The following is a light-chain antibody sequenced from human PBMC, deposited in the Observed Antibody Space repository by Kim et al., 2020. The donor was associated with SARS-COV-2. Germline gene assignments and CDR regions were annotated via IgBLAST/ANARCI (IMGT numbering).Light chain of an antibody. J-gene: IGLJ3*02. CDR2: DIT. CDR3: LLSYSGAWV. Sequence: QAVVAQEPSLTVSPGGTVTFTCASSTGTVTTGHNPHWFQEKPGQVPRTLIYDITNKPSWTPARFSGSLLGDKAALTLSGAQPEDEGDYYCLLSYSGAWVFGGGTKLTVL. CDR1: TGTVTTGHN. V-gene: IGLV7-46*01.